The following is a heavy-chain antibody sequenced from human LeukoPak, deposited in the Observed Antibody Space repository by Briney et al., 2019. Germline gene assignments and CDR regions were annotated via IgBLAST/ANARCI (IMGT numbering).Heavy chain of an antibody. V-gene: IGHV1-18*01. Sequence: ASVKVSCKASGYTFTSYGISRVRQAPGQGLEWMGWISAYNGNTNYAQKLQGRVTMTTDTSTSTAYMELRSLRSDDTAVYYCARNRIAAAGTEFDYWGQGTLVTVSS. CDR3: ARNRIAAAGTEFDY. J-gene: IGHJ4*02. D-gene: IGHD6-13*01. CDR2: ISAYNGNT. CDR1: GYTFTSYG.